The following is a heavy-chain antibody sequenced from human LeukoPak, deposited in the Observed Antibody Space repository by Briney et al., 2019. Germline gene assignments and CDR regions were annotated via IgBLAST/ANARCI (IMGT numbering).Heavy chain of an antibody. Sequence: PGGSLRLSCAASGFTFSSYAMSWVRQAPGKGLEWASAISGSGGSTYYADSVKGRFTISRDNSKNTLYLQMNSLRAEDTAVYYCAKTGGAAIGYYFDYWGQGTLVTVSS. CDR1: GFTFSSYA. CDR2: ISGSGGST. D-gene: IGHD2-2*02. CDR3: AKTGGAAIGYYFDY. J-gene: IGHJ4*02. V-gene: IGHV3-23*01.